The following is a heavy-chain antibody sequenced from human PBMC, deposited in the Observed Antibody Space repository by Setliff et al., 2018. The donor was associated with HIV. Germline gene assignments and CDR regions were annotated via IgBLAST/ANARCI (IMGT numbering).Heavy chain of an antibody. D-gene: IGHD2-21*02. V-gene: IGHV1-18*01. Sequence: ASVKVSCKASGYTFTSYGITWVRQAPGQGLEWMGWISTYNGNTHYAQKFQGRVTMTRDTSTSTVYMELSSLRSEDTAVYYCARPLLVTATAPFDYWGQGTLVTVSS. J-gene: IGHJ4*02. CDR3: ARPLLVTATAPFDY. CDR1: GYTFTSYG. CDR2: ISTYNGNT.